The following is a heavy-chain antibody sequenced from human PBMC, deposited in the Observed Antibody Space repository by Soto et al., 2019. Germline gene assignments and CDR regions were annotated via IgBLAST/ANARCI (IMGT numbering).Heavy chain of an antibody. D-gene: IGHD2-2*01. Sequence: QVQLVQSGAEVKKPGASVKVSCKASGYTFTSYDINWVRQATGQGLEWMGWMNPNSGNTGYAQRFQGRVTMTRNTSISTADMELSSVRSEDTGVYYCAREAAALGNDYWGQGTLVTVSS. V-gene: IGHV1-8*01. CDR3: AREAAALGNDY. CDR1: GYTFTSYD. J-gene: IGHJ4*02. CDR2: MNPNSGNT.